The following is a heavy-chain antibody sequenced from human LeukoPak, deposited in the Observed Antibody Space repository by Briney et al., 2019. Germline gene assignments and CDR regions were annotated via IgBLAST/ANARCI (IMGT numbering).Heavy chain of an antibody. V-gene: IGHV3-74*01. CDR2: INTDGSST. CDR3: ARDELRSSDWTSD. Sequence: GGSLRLSCAASGFTFSSNWMHWVRQAPGKGLVWVSRINTDGSSTNYADSVKGRFTIYRDNAKNTLYLQMNSQRAEDTAVYYCARDELRSSDWTSDGGQGTLVTVSS. D-gene: IGHD6-13*01. J-gene: IGHJ4*02. CDR1: GFTFSSNW.